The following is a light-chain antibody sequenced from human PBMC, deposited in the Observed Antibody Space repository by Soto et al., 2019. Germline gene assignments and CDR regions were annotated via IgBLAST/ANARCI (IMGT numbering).Light chain of an antibody. CDR3: QQYNNWPPYT. J-gene: IGKJ2*01. Sequence: EIVMTQSPATLSVSPGARATLSCRASQSVSSNLAWYQQKPGQAPRLLIYGASTRATGIPARFSGSGSGTDFILTISSLQSEDFAVYYCQQYNNWPPYTFGQGTKLEIK. CDR2: GAS. V-gene: IGKV3-15*01. CDR1: QSVSSN.